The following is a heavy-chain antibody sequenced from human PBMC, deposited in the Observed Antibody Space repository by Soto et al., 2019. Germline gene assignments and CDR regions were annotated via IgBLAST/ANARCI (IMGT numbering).Heavy chain of an antibody. V-gene: IGHV1-3*01. Sequence: GASVKVSCKASGYTFTRYGISWVRQAPGQRLEWMGWINAGNGNTKYSQKFQGRVTITRDTSASTAYMELSSLRSEDTAVYYCARGGTYDSFDPWGQGTLVTVSS. CDR3: ARGGTYDSFDP. CDR1: GYTFTRYG. CDR2: INAGNGNT. J-gene: IGHJ5*02. D-gene: IGHD3-3*01.